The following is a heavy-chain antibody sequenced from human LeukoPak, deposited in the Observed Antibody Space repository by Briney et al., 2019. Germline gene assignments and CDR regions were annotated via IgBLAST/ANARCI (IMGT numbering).Heavy chain of an antibody. CDR2: IFGNGDTT. CDR1: GFSFSSYA. J-gene: IGHJ4*02. Sequence: GGSLRLSCAASGFSFSSYAMNWVRQAPGKGLEWVSIIFGNGDTTYYADSVKGRFTVSRDNSKDTLYLQMNDLRPDDTAIYYCAKRNTMVRGGPCFDYWGQGTPVTVSS. V-gene: IGHV3-23*01. CDR3: AKRNTMVRGGPCFDY. D-gene: IGHD3-10*01.